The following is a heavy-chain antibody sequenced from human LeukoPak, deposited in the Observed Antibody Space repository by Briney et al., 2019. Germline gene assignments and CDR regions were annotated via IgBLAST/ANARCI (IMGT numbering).Heavy chain of an antibody. D-gene: IGHD3-22*01. CDR1: GYTFTSYG. CDR2: ISAYNGNT. CDR3: ARSHYSGYYETSFDP. Sequence: GASVKVSCKASGYTFTSYGISWVRQAPGQGLEWMGWISAYNGNTNYAQKLQGRVTMTTDTSTRTAYMELRSLRSDDTAMYYCARSHYSGYYETSFDPWGQGTLVTVSS. V-gene: IGHV1-18*01. J-gene: IGHJ5*02.